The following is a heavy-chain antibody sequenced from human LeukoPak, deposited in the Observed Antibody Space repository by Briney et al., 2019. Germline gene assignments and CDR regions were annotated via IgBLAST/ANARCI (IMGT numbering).Heavy chain of an antibody. V-gene: IGHV3-66*01. D-gene: IGHD3-22*01. Sequence: GGSLRLSCAASGLTVSSNYMSWVRQAPGKGLEWVSLIYSGSSTYYADSVKGRFTISRDKSKNTLYLQMSSLRVEDTAVYYCAAYYDSSGYWQYHYFDYWGQGTLVTVSS. CDR2: IYSGSST. J-gene: IGHJ4*02. CDR1: GLTVSSNY. CDR3: AAYYDSSGYWQYHYFDY.